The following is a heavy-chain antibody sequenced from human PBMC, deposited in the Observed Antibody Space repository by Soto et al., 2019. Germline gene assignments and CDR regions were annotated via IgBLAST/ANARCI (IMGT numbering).Heavy chain of an antibody. Sequence: SVKVSCKASGFTFTSSAVQWVRQAREQRLEWIGWIVVGSGNTNYAQKFQERVTITRDMSTSTAYMELSSLRSEDTAVYYCAAESEYSSSPLVRYYYGMDVWGQGTTVTVSS. CDR1: GFTFTSSA. V-gene: IGHV1-58*01. D-gene: IGHD6-6*01. CDR3: AAESEYSSSPLVRYYYGMDV. J-gene: IGHJ6*02. CDR2: IVVGSGNT.